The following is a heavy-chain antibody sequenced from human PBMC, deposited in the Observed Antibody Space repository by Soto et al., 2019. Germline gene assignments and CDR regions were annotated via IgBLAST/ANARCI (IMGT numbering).Heavy chain of an antibody. D-gene: IGHD4-17*01. Sequence: SETLSLTCTVSGGSISNDDFYWSWIRQPPGKGLEWVGHIYYNGNTYYNPSLKSRLTMSLDTSQNQFSLHLSSVIAADSASYFCARATTVTSSFFYYGLDVWGHGTTVTVSS. CDR3: ARATTVTSSFFYYGLDV. CDR1: GGSISNDDFY. CDR2: IYYNGNT. J-gene: IGHJ6*02. V-gene: IGHV4-30-4*08.